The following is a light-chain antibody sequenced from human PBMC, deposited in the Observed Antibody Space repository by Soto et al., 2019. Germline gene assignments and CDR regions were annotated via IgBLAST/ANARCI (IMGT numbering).Light chain of an antibody. V-gene: IGKV2-24*01. Sequence: DIVMTQTPLSSPVTLGQPASISCRSSQSLVHNNGDTYLNWLQQRPGQPPRLLIYNVSSRFSGVPDRFSGSGAGTYFTLKISRVEAEDVGVYFCMQATQFPRTFGQGTKLEIK. CDR2: NVS. J-gene: IGKJ2*02. CDR3: MQATQFPRT. CDR1: QSLVHNNGDTY.